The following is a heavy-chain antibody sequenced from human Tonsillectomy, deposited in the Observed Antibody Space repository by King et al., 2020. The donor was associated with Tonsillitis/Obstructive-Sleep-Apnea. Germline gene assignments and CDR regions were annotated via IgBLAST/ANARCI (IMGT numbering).Heavy chain of an antibody. V-gene: IGHV3-48*02. CDR2: ISSSSSTI. CDR1: GFTFSSYS. D-gene: IGHD2-15*01. CDR3: ARDTGRGICPFDC. J-gene: IGHJ4*02. Sequence: VQLVESGGGLVQPGGSLRLSCAASGFTFSSYSMNWVRQAPGRGLEWVSYISSSSSTIYYADSVKGRFTVSSDNAKNSHYLQMNSRGDEDTAVYYWARDTGRGICPFDCWGQGTLVTVSS.